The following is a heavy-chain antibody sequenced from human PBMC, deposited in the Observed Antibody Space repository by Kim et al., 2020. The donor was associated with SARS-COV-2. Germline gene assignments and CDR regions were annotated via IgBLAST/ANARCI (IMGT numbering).Heavy chain of an antibody. D-gene: IGHD3-3*01. J-gene: IGHJ6*02. Sequence: ASVKVSCKASGYTFTSYGISWGRQAPGQGLEWMGWISAYNGNTNYAQKLQGRVTMTTDTSTSTAYMELRSLRSDDTAVYYCARDLRSATSPNITIFGVDRFYGMDVWGQGTTVTVSS. CDR2: ISAYNGNT. CDR3: ARDLRSATSPNITIFGVDRFYGMDV. V-gene: IGHV1-18*04. CDR1: GYTFTSYG.